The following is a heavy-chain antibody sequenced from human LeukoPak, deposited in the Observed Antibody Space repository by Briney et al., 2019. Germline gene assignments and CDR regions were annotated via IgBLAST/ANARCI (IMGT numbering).Heavy chain of an antibody. CDR1: GFTFSSYW. CDR3: ARESYDSSGYYYGGGFDY. D-gene: IGHD3-22*01. J-gene: IGHJ4*02. V-gene: IGHV3-74*01. Sequence: PGGSLRLSCAASGFTFSSYWVHWVRQAPGEGLVWVSRIYSDATYYADSVKGRFTISRDNAKNTLYLQMNSLRAEDTAVYYCARESYDSSGYYYGGGFDYWGQGTLVTVSS. CDR2: IYSDAT.